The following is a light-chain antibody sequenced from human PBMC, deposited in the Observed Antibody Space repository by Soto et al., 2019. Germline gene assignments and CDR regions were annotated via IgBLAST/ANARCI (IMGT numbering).Light chain of an antibody. Sequence: QSVLTQPPSASGTPGQRVSISCSGSYSNLKTNTVNWYQHLPGTAPKLLIFSNNQRPPGVPDRFSGSKSGTSASLAITGLQSEDEADYYCAAWDDSLNGRVFGGGTKLTVL. J-gene: IGLJ2*01. CDR2: SNN. CDR1: YSNLKTNT. V-gene: IGLV1-44*01. CDR3: AAWDDSLNGRV.